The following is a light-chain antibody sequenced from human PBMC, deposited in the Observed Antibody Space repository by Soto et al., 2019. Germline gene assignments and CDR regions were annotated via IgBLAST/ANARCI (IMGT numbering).Light chain of an antibody. CDR1: SSDVGTYNT. V-gene: IGLV2-14*03. CDR2: DVS. J-gene: IGLJ2*01. Sequence: QSVLTQPASVSGSPGQSITISCTGTSSDVGTYNTVSWYQQFPGKAPKLVIHDVSNRPSGVSNRFSGSKSGNTASLTISGLQAEDEADYYCCSYTSSSTLVFGRGTKLTVL. CDR3: CSYTSSSTLV.